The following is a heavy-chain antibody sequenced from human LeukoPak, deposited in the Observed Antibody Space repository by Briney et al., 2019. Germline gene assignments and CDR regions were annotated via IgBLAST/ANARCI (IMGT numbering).Heavy chain of an antibody. V-gene: IGHV3-48*02. CDR2: ISSGSSTI. Sequence: GGSLRLSCAASGFTFSSYAINWVRQAPGKGLEWVSSISSGSSTIYYADSVKGRFTISRDNAKNSLYLQMNSLRDEDTAVYYCAEGGEPYWGQGTLVTVSS. CDR3: AEGGEPY. CDR1: GFTFSSYA. J-gene: IGHJ4*02. D-gene: IGHD1-14*01.